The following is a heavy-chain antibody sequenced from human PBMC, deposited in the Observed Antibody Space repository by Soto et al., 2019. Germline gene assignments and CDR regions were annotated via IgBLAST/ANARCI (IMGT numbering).Heavy chain of an antibody. V-gene: IGHV3-15*01. D-gene: IGHD6-6*01. J-gene: IGHJ4*02. Sequence: EVQLVESGGVLVKPGGSLRLSCAASGFTFANAWMSWVRQAPGKGLEWVARIKSKRDGGTTDYAVPVKGRCIISRDDYKDTLYLQMNSLKTEETAAYYCSTRLFGSSSNADYWGQGTLVTVSS. CDR3: STRLFGSSSNADY. CDR1: GFTFANAW. CDR2: IKSKRDGGTT.